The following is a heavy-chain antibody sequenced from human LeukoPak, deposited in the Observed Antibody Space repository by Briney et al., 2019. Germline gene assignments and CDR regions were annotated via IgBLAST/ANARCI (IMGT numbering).Heavy chain of an antibody. J-gene: IGHJ4*02. CDR1: GGSISSYY. CDR3: ARGLGGSFFGEDY. CDR2: IYYSGST. D-gene: IGHD1-26*01. Sequence: PSETLSLTCTVSGGSISSYYWSWIRQPPGKGLEWIGYIYYSGSTNYNPSLKSRVTISVDTSKNQFSLKLSSVTAADTAVYYCARGLGGSFFGEDYWGQGTLVTVSS. V-gene: IGHV4-59*08.